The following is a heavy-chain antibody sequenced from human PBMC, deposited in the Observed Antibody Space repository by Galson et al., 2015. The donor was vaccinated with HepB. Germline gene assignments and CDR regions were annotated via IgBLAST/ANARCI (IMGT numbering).Heavy chain of an antibody. CDR3: ARSPLYYDVLTGYYSPLDY. V-gene: IGHV1-18*01. CDR1: GYTSTTYG. D-gene: IGHD3-9*01. CDR2: LSAYNGNT. Sequence: VTVSCKASGYTSTTYGISWLRQAPGQGLEWLGWLSAYNGNTKYSQRVQGRVTLTTDTSTNTAYMEMRGLRSDDTAIYYCARSPLYYDVLTGYYSPLDYWGQGTLVTVSS. J-gene: IGHJ4*02.